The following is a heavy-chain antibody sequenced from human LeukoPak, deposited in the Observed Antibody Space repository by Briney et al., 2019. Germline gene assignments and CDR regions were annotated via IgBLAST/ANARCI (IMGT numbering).Heavy chain of an antibody. D-gene: IGHD2-15*01. V-gene: IGHV1-2*04. CDR1: GYTFTGYY. CDR2: INPNSGGT. Sequence: ASVKVSCTASGYTFTGYYMHWVRQAPGQGLEWMGWINPNSGGTNYAQKFQGWVTMTRDTSISTAYMELSRLRSDDTAVYYCARGFYCSGGSCYLFDYWGQGTLVTVSS. J-gene: IGHJ4*02. CDR3: ARGFYCSGGSCYLFDY.